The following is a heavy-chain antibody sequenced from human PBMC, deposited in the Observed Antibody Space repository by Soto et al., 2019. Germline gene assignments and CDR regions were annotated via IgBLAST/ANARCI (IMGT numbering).Heavy chain of an antibody. V-gene: IGHV4-59*01. CDR1: GASISSSY. Sequence: SETLSLTCTVSGASISSSYWGWIRQSAGKGLEWIGYVYYSGSTNYNPSLKSRVTISVDTSKNQFSLKLSSVTTADTAVYYCARGYYDSSGQSNTFDIWGQGTMVT. J-gene: IGHJ3*02. CDR3: ARGYYDSSGQSNTFDI. D-gene: IGHD3-22*01. CDR2: VYYSGST.